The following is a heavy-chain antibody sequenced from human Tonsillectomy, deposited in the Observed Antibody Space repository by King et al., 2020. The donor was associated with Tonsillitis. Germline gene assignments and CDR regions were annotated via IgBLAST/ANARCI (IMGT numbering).Heavy chain of an antibody. Sequence: QLVQSGAEVKKPGESLKISCKGSGYSFTSYWIGWVRQMPGKGLEWMGIIYPGDSDTRYSPSFQGQVTISADKSISTAYLQWSSLKASDTAMYYSARHRYDFWSVEQGPFDPWGQGTLVTVSS. CDR2: IYPGDSDT. V-gene: IGHV5-51*01. J-gene: IGHJ5*02. CDR3: ARHRYDFWSVEQGPFDP. CDR1: GYSFTSYW. D-gene: IGHD3-3*01.